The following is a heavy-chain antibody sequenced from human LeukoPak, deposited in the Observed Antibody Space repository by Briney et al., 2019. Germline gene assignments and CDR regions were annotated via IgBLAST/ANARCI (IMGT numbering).Heavy chain of an antibody. CDR2: IYPGDSDT. J-gene: IGHJ4*02. V-gene: IGHV5-51*01. CDR3: ARHGSGQLAPFDY. D-gene: IGHD6-6*01. Sequence: GESLKISCKGSGYSFTSFWIGWVRQVPGKGLEWLGIIYPGDSDTTYSPSFQGQVTISADKSISTAYLQWSSLKASDTAMYYCARHGSGQLAPFDYWGQGTLVTVSS. CDR1: GYSFTSFW.